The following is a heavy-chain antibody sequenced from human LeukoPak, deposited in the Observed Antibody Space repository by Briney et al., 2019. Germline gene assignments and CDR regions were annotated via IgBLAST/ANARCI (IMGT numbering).Heavy chain of an antibody. CDR3: ARSPFDFWSGYFQFDY. Sequence: SETLSLTCTVFGGSISSSSYYWGWIRQPPGKGLEWIGSISYSGSTYYNPSLKSRVTISVDTSKNQFSLKLSSVTAADTAVYYCARSPFDFWSGYFQFDYWGQGTLVTVSS. J-gene: IGHJ4*02. V-gene: IGHV4-39*01. CDR1: GGSISSSSYY. CDR2: ISYSGST. D-gene: IGHD3-3*01.